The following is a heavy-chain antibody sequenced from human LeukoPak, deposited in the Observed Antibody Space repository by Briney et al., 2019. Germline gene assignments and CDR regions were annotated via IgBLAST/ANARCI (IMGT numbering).Heavy chain of an antibody. CDR1: GYTFTGYY. J-gene: IGHJ4*02. CDR2: INPNSGDT. CDR3: ARVGSSGWYVHPTLDY. V-gene: IGHV1-2*02. D-gene: IGHD6-19*01. Sequence: ASVKVSCKASGYTFTGYYMHWVRQAPGQGLEWMGWINPNSGDTNYAQKFQGRVTVTRDTSISTAYMELSWLRSGDTAEYYCARVGSSGWYVHPTLDYWGQGTLVTVSS.